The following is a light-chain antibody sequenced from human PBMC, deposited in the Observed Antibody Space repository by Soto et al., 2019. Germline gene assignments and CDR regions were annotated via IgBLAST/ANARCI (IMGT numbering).Light chain of an antibody. CDR1: QSISSW. J-gene: IGKJ4*01. CDR3: QQYTSYSLT. V-gene: IGKV1-5*03. CDR2: KAS. Sequence: DIQMTQSPSTLSASVGDRVTITCRASQSISSWLAWYQQKPGKAPKLLIYKASTLESGAPSRFSGSGSGTEFTLTISSLQPDDFATYYCQQYTSYSLTFGGGTKVEIK.